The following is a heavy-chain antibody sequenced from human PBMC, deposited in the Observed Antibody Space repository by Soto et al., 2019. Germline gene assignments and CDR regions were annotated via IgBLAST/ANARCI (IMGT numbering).Heavy chain of an antibody. CDR2: IIPIFGTA. CDR1: GGTFSSYA. Sequence: SVKVSCKASGGTFSSYAISWVRQAPGQGLEWMGGIIPIFGTANYAQKFQGRVTITADESTSTAYMELSSLRSEDTAVYYCAVGDYAASSRIFDYWGQGTLVTVSS. V-gene: IGHV1-69*13. CDR3: AVGDYAASSRIFDY. D-gene: IGHD4-17*01. J-gene: IGHJ4*02.